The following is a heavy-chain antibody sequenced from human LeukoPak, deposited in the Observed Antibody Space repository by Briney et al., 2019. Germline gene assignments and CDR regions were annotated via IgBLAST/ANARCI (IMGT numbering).Heavy chain of an antibody. CDR3: ERAGGGSSWYSVLDY. CDR2: MNTNNGNT. CDR1: GYTFTSSD. V-gene: IGHV1-8*01. J-gene: IGHJ4*02. Sequence: ASVKVSCKASGYTFTSSDINWVRQATGQGLEWMGWMNTNNGNTGYAQKFQGRVAMTRNTSISTAYMELSSLTSEDTAVYYCERAGGGSSWYSVLDYWGQGTLVTVSS. D-gene: IGHD6-13*01.